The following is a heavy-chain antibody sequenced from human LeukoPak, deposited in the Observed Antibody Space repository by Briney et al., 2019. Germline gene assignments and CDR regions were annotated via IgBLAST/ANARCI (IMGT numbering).Heavy chain of an antibody. CDR2: TYYRSKWYT. D-gene: IGHD3-10*01. V-gene: IGHV6-1*01. J-gene: IGHJ4*02. CDR3: ARLGSGSNY. CDR1: GDSVSSNSAA. Sequence: SQTLSLTCAISGDSVSSNSAAWIWIRQSPSRGLEWLGRTYYRSKWYTEYAVSVKSRITINPDTSRNQFSLQLSSVNPEDTAVYYCARLGSGSNYWGQGTLVTVSS.